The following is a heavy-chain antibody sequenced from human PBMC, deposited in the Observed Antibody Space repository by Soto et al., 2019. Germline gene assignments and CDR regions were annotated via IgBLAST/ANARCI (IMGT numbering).Heavy chain of an antibody. D-gene: IGHD2-2*01. V-gene: IGHV5-10-1*01. CDR2: IDPSDSYT. Sequence: GESLKISCKGSGYSFTSYWMSWVRQMPGKGLEWMGRIDPSDSYTNYSPSFQGHVTISADKSISTAYLQWSSLKASDTAMYYCARLGCSSTSCYAHYYYGMDVWGQGTTVTVSS. J-gene: IGHJ6*02. CDR1: GYSFTSYW. CDR3: ARLGCSSTSCYAHYYYGMDV.